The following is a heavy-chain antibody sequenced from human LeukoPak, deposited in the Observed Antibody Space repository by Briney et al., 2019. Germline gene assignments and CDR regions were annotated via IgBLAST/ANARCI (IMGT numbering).Heavy chain of an antibody. CDR3: ASSRSSLYGMDV. CDR2: IYHSGST. D-gene: IGHD6-19*01. J-gene: IGHJ6*02. V-gene: IGHV4-4*02. CDR1: GGSISNSNW. Sequence: PSETLSLTCAVSGGSISNSNWWSWVRQPPGKGLEWIGEIYHSGSTNYNPSLKSRVTISVDKSKNQFSLKLSSVTAADTAVYYCASSRSSLYGMDVWGHGTAVTVSS.